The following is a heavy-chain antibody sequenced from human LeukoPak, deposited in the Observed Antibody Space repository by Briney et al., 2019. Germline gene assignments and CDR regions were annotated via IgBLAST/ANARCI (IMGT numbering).Heavy chain of an antibody. CDR2: INPSGGST. V-gene: IGHV1-46*01. D-gene: IGHD5-24*01. J-gene: IGHJ4*02. CDR3: ARDPISVEMATIENDY. Sequence: ASVKVSCKASGYTFTSYYMHWVRQAPGQGLEWMGIINPSGGSTSYAQKFQGRVTMTRDMSTSTVYMELSSLRSEDTAVYYCARDPISVEMATIENDYWGQGTLVTVSS. CDR1: GYTFTSYY.